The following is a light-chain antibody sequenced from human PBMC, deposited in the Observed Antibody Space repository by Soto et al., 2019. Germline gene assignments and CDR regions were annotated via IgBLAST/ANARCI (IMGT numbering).Light chain of an antibody. V-gene: IGLV2-14*01. Sequence: QSALTQPASVSGSPGQSITISCTGTNSDVGGHNYVSWYQQHPGKAPKLMIYDVTNRPSGVSNRFSGSKSGNTASLTISGLQAEDEGQYYCRSYTSSITHVLFGGGTKVTVL. J-gene: IGLJ2*01. CDR1: NSDVGGHNY. CDR3: RSYTSSITHVL. CDR2: DVT.